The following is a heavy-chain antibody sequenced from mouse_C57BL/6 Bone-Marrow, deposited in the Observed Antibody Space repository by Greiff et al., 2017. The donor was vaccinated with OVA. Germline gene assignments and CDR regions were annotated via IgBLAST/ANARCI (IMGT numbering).Heavy chain of an antibody. CDR1: GFTFSNYW. CDR3: TIGNYRLYYFDY. Sequence: EVKLVESGGGLVQPGGSMKLSCVASGFTFSNYWMNWVRQSPEKGLEWVAQIRLKSDNYATHYAESVKGRFTISRDDSKSSVYLQMNNLRAEDTGMYYCTIGNYRLYYFDYWGQGTTLTGSS. D-gene: IGHD2-1*01. CDR2: IRLKSDNYAT. V-gene: IGHV6-3*01. J-gene: IGHJ2*01.